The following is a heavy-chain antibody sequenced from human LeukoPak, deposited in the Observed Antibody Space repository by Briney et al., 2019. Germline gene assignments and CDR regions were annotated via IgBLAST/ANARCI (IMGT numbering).Heavy chain of an antibody. CDR3: ARSTFSYYYDSSGYYHGPFQY. J-gene: IGHJ4*02. CDR2: IYYSGST. V-gene: IGHV4-39*01. D-gene: IGHD3-22*01. Sequence: SETLSLTCTVSGGSISRRSYCWGWIRQPPGKGLEWIGSIYYSGSTYYNPSLKSRVTISVDTSKNQFSLKLSSVTAADTAVYYCARSTFSYYYDSSGYYHGPFQYWGQGTLVTVSS. CDR1: GGSISRRSYC.